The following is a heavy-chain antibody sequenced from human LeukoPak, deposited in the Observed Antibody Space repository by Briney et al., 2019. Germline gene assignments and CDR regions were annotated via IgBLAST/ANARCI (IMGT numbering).Heavy chain of an antibody. D-gene: IGHD5-18*01. V-gene: IGHV4-30-4*01. Sequence: PSETLSLTCTVSGGSTSSGDYYWSWIRQPPGKGLEWIGYIYYSGSTYYNPSLKSRVTISVDTSKNQFSLKLSSVTAADTAVYYCARGVTQLWPPYFDYWGQGTLVTVSS. CDR1: GGSTSSGDYY. CDR3: ARGVTQLWPPYFDY. J-gene: IGHJ4*02. CDR2: IYYSGST.